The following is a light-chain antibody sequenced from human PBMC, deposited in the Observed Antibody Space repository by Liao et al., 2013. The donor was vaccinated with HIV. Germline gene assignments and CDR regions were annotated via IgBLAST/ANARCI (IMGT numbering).Light chain of an antibody. V-gene: IGLV3-1*01. CDR2: EDD. Sequence: SYVLTQPPSVSVSPGQTASITCSGDQLGNKNICWYQQKPGQSPVLVIYEDDKRPSGIPERFSGSNSGTTATLAISGAQALDEADYYCQTWDTGTGVFGTGTKVTV. CDR3: QTWDTGTGV. CDR1: QLGNKN. J-gene: IGLJ1*01.